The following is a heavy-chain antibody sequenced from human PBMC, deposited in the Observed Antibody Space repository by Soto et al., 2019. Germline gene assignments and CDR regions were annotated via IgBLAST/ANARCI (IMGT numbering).Heavy chain of an antibody. V-gene: IGHV1-2*02. CDR2: INPNSGGT. Sequence: QVQLVQSGAEVKKPGASVKVSCKASGYTFTGYYMHWVRQAPGQGLEWMGWINPNSGGTNYAQKFQGRVTMTRDTSISTAYMELSRLRSDDTAVDYCARDRGYYDSSGYPQYYFDYWGQGTLVTVSS. CDR3: ARDRGYYDSSGYPQYYFDY. CDR1: GYTFTGYY. J-gene: IGHJ4*02. D-gene: IGHD3-22*01.